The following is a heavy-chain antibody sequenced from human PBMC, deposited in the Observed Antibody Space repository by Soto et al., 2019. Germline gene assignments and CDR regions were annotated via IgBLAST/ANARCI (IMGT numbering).Heavy chain of an antibody. CDR2: IGASGDIT. Sequence: GGSLRLSCAASGFSFTNFAMSWVRQAPGKGLEWVAGIGASGDITWYADSVKGRLSISRDNSKNTLYLQLNSLRFEDTAVYYCAKDDFTDRGDDYFDYWGPGTLVTVS. V-gene: IGHV3-23*01. J-gene: IGHJ4*02. CDR1: GFSFTNFA. CDR3: AKDDFTDRGDDYFDY. D-gene: IGHD2-21*02.